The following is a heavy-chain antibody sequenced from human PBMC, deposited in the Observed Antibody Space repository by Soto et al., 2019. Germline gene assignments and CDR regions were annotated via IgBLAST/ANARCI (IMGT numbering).Heavy chain of an antibody. CDR2: ISDDGSKE. CDR1: GFPFSSYG. J-gene: IGHJ5*02. V-gene: IGHV3-30*18. D-gene: IGHD3-16*01. Sequence: QVQLVESGGGVVQPGRSLRLSCAASGFPFSSYGMHWVRQVPGKGLEWAAVISDDGSKEWYADSVKGRFIISRDNSENTLALQMYSLRAEDTAVYCCAKGLYRGSHHEGAGSWGQWTLVTVSS. CDR3: AKGLYRGSHHEGAGS.